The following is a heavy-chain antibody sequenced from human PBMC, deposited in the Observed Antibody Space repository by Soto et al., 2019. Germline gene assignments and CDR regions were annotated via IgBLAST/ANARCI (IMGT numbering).Heavy chain of an antibody. J-gene: IGHJ4*02. CDR3: ATDRSYGSATVDY. V-gene: IGHV4-31*03. Sequence: QVQLQESGPGLVKPSQTLSLTCSVSGGSMDSGTYCWNWIRQHPGKGLEWIGYIYYRGYTYYNPSLKRRVTMSVDTSKNQCALNLNSVTAADTAVYYCATDRSYGSATVDYWGQGTLVTVSS. CDR1: GGSMDSGTYC. D-gene: IGHD3-10*01. CDR2: IYYRGYT.